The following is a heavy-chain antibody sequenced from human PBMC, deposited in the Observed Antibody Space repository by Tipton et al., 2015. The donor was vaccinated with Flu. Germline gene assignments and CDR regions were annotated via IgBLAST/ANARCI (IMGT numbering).Heavy chain of an antibody. CDR2: ISHSGTT. CDR3: ARQFCSSVTCYGDDAFDV. CDR1: GGSIRSHY. Sequence: TLSLTCSVSGGSIRSHYWSWIRQPPGKGLEWIGYISHSGTTSYNPFLKSRLTLSLDTSKNQFSLDLSSVTAADTALYFCARQFCSSVTCYGDDAFDVWGQGTKVIVSS. D-gene: IGHD2-2*01. J-gene: IGHJ3*01. V-gene: IGHV4-59*11.